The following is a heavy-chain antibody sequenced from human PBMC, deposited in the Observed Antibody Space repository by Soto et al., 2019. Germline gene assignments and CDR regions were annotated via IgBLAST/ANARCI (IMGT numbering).Heavy chain of an antibody. CDR1: GGSFSSYA. CDR3: AREARYCSSTSCYDWFDP. V-gene: IGHV1-69*06. Sequence: SVKVSCKAAGGSFSSYAISWVRQAPGQGLEWMGGIIPIFGTANYAQKFQGRVTITADKSTSTAYMELSSLRSEDTAVYYCAREARYCSSTSCYDWFDPWGQGTLVTVSS. CDR2: IIPIFGTA. J-gene: IGHJ5*02. D-gene: IGHD2-2*01.